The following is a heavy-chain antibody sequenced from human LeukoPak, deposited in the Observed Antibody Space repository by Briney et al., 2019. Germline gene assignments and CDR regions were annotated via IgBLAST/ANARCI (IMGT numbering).Heavy chain of an antibody. CDR2: ISSSSSTI. CDR3: ARANVSSGYAQGFRTYYYYGMDV. D-gene: IGHD5-12*01. J-gene: IGHJ6*02. CDR1: GFTFSSYS. V-gene: IGHV3-48*02. Sequence: GGSLRLSCAASGFTFSSYSMNWVRQAPGKGLEWVSYISSSSSTIYYADSVKGRFTISRDNAKNSLYLQMNSLGDEDTAVYYCARANVSSGYAQGFRTYYYYGMDVWGQGTTVTVSS.